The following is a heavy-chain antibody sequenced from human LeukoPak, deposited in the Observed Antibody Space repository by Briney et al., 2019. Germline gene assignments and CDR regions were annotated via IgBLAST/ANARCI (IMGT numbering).Heavy chain of an antibody. V-gene: IGHV4-4*07. CDR3: ARERSTTINTYFFDS. J-gene: IGHJ4*02. CDR1: GGSISSYN. D-gene: IGHD4-11*01. Sequence: SETLSLTCTVSGGSISSYNWNWLRQPAGKGLEWIGRIYISGNTNYNPSLKSRVTMSLDTSTNQFSLKLSSVTAADTAVYYCARERSTTINTYFFDSWGPGTLVTVSS. CDR2: IYISGNT.